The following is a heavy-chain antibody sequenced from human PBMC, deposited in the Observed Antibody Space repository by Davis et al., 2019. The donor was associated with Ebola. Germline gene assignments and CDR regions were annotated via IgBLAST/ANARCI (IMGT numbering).Heavy chain of an antibody. CDR3: ARDITMVQGGWFDP. Sequence: ASVQVSCKASGYTFTSYGISWVRQAPGQGLEWMGWISAYNGNTNYAQKLQGRVTMTTDTSTSTAYMELRSLRSDDTAVYYCARDITMVQGGWFDPWGQGTLVTVSS. CDR1: GYTFTSYG. V-gene: IGHV1-18*01. J-gene: IGHJ5*02. CDR2: ISAYNGNT. D-gene: IGHD3-10*01.